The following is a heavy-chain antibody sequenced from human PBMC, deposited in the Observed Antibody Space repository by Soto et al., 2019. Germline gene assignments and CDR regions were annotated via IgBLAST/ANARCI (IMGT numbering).Heavy chain of an antibody. Sequence: PGGSLRLSCAASGFTFDTYWMSWVRQAPGKGPEWLSCINSDGTISSYADSVKCRFTISRDNARNTLSQQMNSLRDDDTAVYYCASLSGDHSAFCSYGMDAWGQGTTVSVSS. CDR3: ASLSGDHSAFCSYGMDA. V-gene: IGHV3-74*01. CDR1: GFTFDTYW. D-gene: IGHD2-21*01. CDR2: INSDGTIS. J-gene: IGHJ6*02.